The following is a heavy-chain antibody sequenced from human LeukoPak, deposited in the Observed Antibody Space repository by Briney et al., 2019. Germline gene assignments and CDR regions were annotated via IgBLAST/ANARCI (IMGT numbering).Heavy chain of an antibody. J-gene: IGHJ4*02. CDR2: ISGSGGST. V-gene: IGHV3-23*01. Sequence: GGSLRLSCAASGFTFSSYAMSWVRQAPGKGLEWVSAISGSGGSTYYADPVKGRFTISRDNSKNTLYLQMNSLRAEDTAVYYCARTYCTNGVCYTLPDYWGQGTLVTVSS. CDR3: ARTYCTNGVCYTLPDY. CDR1: GFTFSSYA. D-gene: IGHD2-8*01.